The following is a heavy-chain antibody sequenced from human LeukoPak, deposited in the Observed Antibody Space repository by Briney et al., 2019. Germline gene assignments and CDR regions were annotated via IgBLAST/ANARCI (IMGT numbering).Heavy chain of an antibody. D-gene: IGHD3-22*01. CDR3: AKIRFYYDSSFDYWYFDL. CDR1: GFPFSSYA. Sequence: GGSLRLSCAASGFPFSSYAMGWVRQAPRKGLEWVSAITASSGGTYYAGYVKGRFTISRDNSKNTLYRQINSLRAEDAAIYYCAKIRFYYDSSFDYWYFDLWGRGTLVTVSS. J-gene: IGHJ2*01. CDR2: ITASSGGT. V-gene: IGHV3-23*01.